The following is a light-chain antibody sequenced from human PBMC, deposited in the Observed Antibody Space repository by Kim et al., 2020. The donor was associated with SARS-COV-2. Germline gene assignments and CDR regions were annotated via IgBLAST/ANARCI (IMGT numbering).Light chain of an antibody. CDR2: DVY. J-gene: IGLJ2*01. CDR3: SSYRSTSTVE. CDR1: NKAVCVYKY. V-gene: IGLV2-14*03. Sequence: GHSNTSSRTGTNKAVCVYKYVSWYHEHPGKAPKLVIYDVYDRPAGVSTRLSGSKSGNTASLTISGLQAEDGADYYCSSYRSTSTVEFGGGTQLTVL.